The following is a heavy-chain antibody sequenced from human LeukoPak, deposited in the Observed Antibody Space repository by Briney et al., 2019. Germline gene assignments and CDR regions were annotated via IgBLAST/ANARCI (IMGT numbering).Heavy chain of an antibody. V-gene: IGHV4-34*01. Sequence: SETLSLTCGVYGGSFSGYYWSWIRQPPGKGLEWIGEINHSGSTNYNPSLKSRVTISVDTSKNQFSLKLTSLTAADASVYCCARGFRYCSGGSCYSAPGQSNSYYALDVWGQGTTVTVSS. CDR1: GGSFSGYY. D-gene: IGHD2-15*01. CDR3: ARGFRYCSGGSCYSAPGQSNSYYALDV. J-gene: IGHJ6*02. CDR2: INHSGST.